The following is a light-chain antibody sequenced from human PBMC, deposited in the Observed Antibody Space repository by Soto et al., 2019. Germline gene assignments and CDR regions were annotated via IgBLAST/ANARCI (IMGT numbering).Light chain of an antibody. CDR3: SSYTSSSTVV. CDR1: SSDVGGYNY. V-gene: IGLV2-14*01. Sequence: QSALTQPASVSGSPGQSITISCTGTSSDVGGYNYVSWYQQHPGKAPKLMIYDVSNRPSGVSNRFSGSKSGNTASLTISGLQVEDEADYYCSSYTSSSTVVFRGGTKLTVL. CDR2: DVS. J-gene: IGLJ2*01.